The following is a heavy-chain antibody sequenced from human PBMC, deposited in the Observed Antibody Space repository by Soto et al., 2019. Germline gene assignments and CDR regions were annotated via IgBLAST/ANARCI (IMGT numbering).Heavy chain of an antibody. D-gene: IGHD2-2*01. V-gene: IGHV4-30-4*01. CDR3: ARVISLYQPESPRGAWFDP. J-gene: IGHJ5*02. CDR1: GGSISSGDYY. CDR2: IYYSGST. Sequence: PSETLSLTCTVSGGSISSGDYYWSWIRQPPGMGLEWIGYIYYSGSTYYNPSLKSRVTISVDTSKNQFSLKLSSVTAADTAVYYCARVISLYQPESPRGAWFDPWGQGTLVTVSS.